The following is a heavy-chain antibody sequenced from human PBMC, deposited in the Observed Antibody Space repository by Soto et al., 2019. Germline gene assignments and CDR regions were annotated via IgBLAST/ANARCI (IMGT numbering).Heavy chain of an antibody. CDR2: IYYSGST. J-gene: IGHJ3*02. Sequence: SETLSLTCTFSGGSIISSSYYWGWIRKPPGKGLEWIGIIYYSGSTYYNPSVKSRVTISVDTSKNQFSLKLSSVTAADTAVYYCARRGGVATNAFDIWGQGTMVTVSS. D-gene: IGHD5-12*01. CDR3: ARRGGVATNAFDI. V-gene: IGHV4-39*01. CDR1: GGSIISSSYY.